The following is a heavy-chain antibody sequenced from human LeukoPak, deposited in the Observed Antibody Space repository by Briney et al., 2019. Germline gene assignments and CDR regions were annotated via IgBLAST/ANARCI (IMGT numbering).Heavy chain of an antibody. CDR1: GFTFSTYS. D-gene: IGHD3-10*01. CDR3: AREVLPHEYGSGSYLY. J-gene: IGHJ4*02. CDR2: ISSNSSFI. Sequence: GGSLRLSCTASGFTFSTYSINWVRQAPGKGLDWVSTISSNSSFIYYADSVKGSFTISRDNARNSLYLQMNSRRADDTAVYYCAREVLPHEYGSGSYLYGRQEIVVSVSS. V-gene: IGHV3-21*01.